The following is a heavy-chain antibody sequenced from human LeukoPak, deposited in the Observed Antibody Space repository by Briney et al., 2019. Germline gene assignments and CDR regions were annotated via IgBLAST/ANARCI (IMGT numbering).Heavy chain of an antibody. CDR1: GFSSNSYG. Sequence: GGSLRLSCVASGFSSNSYGMTWVRQAPGKGLEWVSTISPGGDATYYTDSVKGRFTISRDNSKNTLYLQMNSLRAEDTAVYYCAKGRGWEASYYYYYMDVWGKGTTVTISS. J-gene: IGHJ6*03. CDR2: ISPGGDAT. D-gene: IGHD1-26*01. CDR3: AKGRGWEASYYYYYMDV. V-gene: IGHV3-23*01.